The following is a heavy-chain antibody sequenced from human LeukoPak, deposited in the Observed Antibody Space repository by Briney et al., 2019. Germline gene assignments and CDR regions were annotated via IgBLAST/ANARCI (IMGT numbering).Heavy chain of an antibody. CDR3: AKVPVFSLTISEVVTDDAFDI. CDR2: ISGSGGAT. Sequence: GGSLRLSCAASGFTFSSYAMSWVRQAPGKGLGWVSAISGSGGATYYADSVKGRFTISRDNSKNTLYLQMNSLRAEDTAVYYCAKVPVFSLTISEVVTDDAFDIWGQGTIVTVSS. CDR1: GFTFSSYA. D-gene: IGHD3-3*01. V-gene: IGHV3-23*01. J-gene: IGHJ3*02.